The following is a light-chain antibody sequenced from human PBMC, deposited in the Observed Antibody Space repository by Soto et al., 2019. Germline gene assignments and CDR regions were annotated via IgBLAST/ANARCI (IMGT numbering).Light chain of an antibody. V-gene: IGKV3-15*01. CDR2: DAS. CDR1: QSINNN. CDR3: QQWTNWPPYT. Sequence: DIVMTQSPATLSVSPAERATLSCRASQSINNNLAWYQQKPGQAPRLLIYDASTRATGVPARFSGSGSGTEFTLTISSLQSEDFAVYYCQQWTNWPPYTFGQGTKLEIK. J-gene: IGKJ2*01.